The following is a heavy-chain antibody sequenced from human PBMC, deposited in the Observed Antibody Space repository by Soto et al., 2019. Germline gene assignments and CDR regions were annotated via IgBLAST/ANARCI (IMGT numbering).Heavy chain of an antibody. CDR1: GGSISSYY. CDR2: IYYSGST. CDR3: ARVRYSSAWYIWFDP. D-gene: IGHD6-19*01. Sequence: PSATLSLTCTVSGGSISSYYWSWLRQPPGKGLKWIGYIYYSGSTNYNPSLKSRVTIPVDTSKNQFSLKLSSVSAADTAVYYCARVRYSSAWYIWFDPWGQGTLVTVSS. V-gene: IGHV4-59*01. J-gene: IGHJ5*02.